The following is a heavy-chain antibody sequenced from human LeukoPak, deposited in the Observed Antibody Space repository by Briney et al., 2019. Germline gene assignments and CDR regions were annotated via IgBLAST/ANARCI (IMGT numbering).Heavy chain of an antibody. Sequence: GGSLRLSCAASGFTFSNYWMHWVRQAPGKGLVWVSRINRDGSSTDYLDSVKGRFTISRDNARNTLYLQMNSLRAEDTAVCYCARVPYVFDLWGQGTMVTVSS. CDR3: ARVPYVFDL. V-gene: IGHV3-74*01. CDR2: INRDGSST. CDR1: GFTFSNYW. J-gene: IGHJ3*01.